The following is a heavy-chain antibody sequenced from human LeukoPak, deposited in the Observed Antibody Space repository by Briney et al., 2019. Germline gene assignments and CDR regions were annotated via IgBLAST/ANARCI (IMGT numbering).Heavy chain of an antibody. CDR1: GFTFSSYA. V-gene: IGHV3-23*01. CDR3: AKASYCSGGSCYLVEY. J-gene: IGHJ4*02. D-gene: IGHD2-15*01. CDR2: ISGSGGST. Sequence: GGSLRLSCAAPGFTFSSYAMSWVRQAPGKGLEWVSAISGSGGSTYYADSVKGRFTISRDNSKNTLYLQMNSLRAQDTRVYYCAKASYCSGGSCYLVEYWGQGALVTVSS.